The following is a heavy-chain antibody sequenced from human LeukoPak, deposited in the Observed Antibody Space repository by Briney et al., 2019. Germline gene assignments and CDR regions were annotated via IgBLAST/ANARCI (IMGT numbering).Heavy chain of an antibody. D-gene: IGHD3-22*01. CDR1: GFTFDDYA. Sequence: PGGSLRLSCAASGFTFDDYAMHWVRHAPGKGLEWVSLISWDGGSTYYADSVKGRFTISRDNSKNSLYLQMNSLRAEDTALYYCAKALDYYDSSGYTSPGYWGQGTLVTVSS. V-gene: IGHV3-43D*03. J-gene: IGHJ4*02. CDR3: AKALDYYDSSGYTSPGY. CDR2: ISWDGGST.